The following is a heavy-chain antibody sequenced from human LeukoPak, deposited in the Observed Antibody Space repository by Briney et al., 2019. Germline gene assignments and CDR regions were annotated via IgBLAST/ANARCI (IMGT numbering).Heavy chain of an antibody. V-gene: IGHV3-15*01. Sequence: GGSLRLSCAASGFTFSNAWMTWVRQAPGKGLEWVGRIKSNTDGGTTDYAEPVKGRFIISRDDSKKTLYLQMNGLKTEDTAVYYCTTWKWPRLGSDYWGQGTLVTVSP. D-gene: IGHD5-12*01. CDR1: GFTFSNAW. CDR3: TTWKWPRLGSDY. CDR2: IKSNTDGGTT. J-gene: IGHJ4*02.